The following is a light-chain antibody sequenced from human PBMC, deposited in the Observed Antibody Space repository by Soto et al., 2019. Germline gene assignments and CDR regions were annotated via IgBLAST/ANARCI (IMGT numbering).Light chain of an antibody. J-gene: IGKJ3*01. V-gene: IGKV1-39*01. CDR1: QSFSNY. CDR3: QQSYSIPFT. Sequence: DIQMTQSPSSLSASVGDRVTITCRASQSFSNYLNWYQQKPGKAPKLLISVASTLQSGVPSRFSGSGSGTVFTLAISILQPEDFATYYCQQSYSIPFTFGPGTKVDLK. CDR2: VAS.